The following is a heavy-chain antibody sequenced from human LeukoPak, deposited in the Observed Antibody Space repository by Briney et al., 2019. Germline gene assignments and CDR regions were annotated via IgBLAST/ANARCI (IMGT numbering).Heavy chain of an antibody. Sequence: PGGSLRLSCAASGFTFSSYAMHWVRQAPGKGLEYVSAISSNGGSTYYADSVKGRFTISRDNPKNTLYLQMNSLRAEDTAVYYCAKDAGTTYYFDYWGQGTLVTVSS. CDR1: GFTFSSYA. CDR3: AKDAGTTYYFDY. CDR2: ISSNGGST. V-gene: IGHV3-64*04. D-gene: IGHD2/OR15-2a*01. J-gene: IGHJ4*02.